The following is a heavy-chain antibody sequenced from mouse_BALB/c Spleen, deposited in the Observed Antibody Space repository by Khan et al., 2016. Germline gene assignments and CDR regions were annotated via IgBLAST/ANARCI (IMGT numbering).Heavy chain of an antibody. CDR1: GFDFSSYW. CDR3: TSTFWYFDV. CDR2: TNPDSSTI. J-gene: IGHJ1*01. Sequence: VQLQEPGGGLVQPGGSLKLSCAASGFDFSSYWMSWVRQAPGKGLEWIGETNPDSSTINYTPSLKDKFIISRDNAKNTLYLQMSKVRSEDTALYNCTSTFWYFDVWGAGTTVTVSS. V-gene: IGHV4-1*02.